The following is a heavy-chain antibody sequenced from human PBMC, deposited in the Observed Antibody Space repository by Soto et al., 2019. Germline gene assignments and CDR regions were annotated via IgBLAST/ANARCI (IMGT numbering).Heavy chain of an antibody. CDR3: AHRPSYCSGGSCYSGFDY. Sequence: QITLKESGPTLVKPTQTLTLTCTFSGFSLSTSGVGVGWIRQPPGKALEWLALIYWDDDKRYSPSMKSRLTITKDTSKNQVVLTMTNMDPVDTATYYCAHRPSYCSGGSCYSGFDYWGQGTLVTVSS. V-gene: IGHV2-5*02. J-gene: IGHJ4*02. CDR2: IYWDDDK. D-gene: IGHD2-15*01. CDR1: GFSLSTSGVG.